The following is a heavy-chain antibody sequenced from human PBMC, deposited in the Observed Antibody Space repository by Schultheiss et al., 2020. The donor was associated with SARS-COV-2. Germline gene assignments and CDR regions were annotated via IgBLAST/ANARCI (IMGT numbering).Heavy chain of an antibody. Sequence: GGSLRLSCAASGFTFSNYAMSWVRQAPGKGLEWVSGISGSGGSTYYADSVKGRFTISRDNSKNTLYLQMNSLRAEDTAVYYCARVPIAVAGPQYYFDYWGQGTLVTVSS. V-gene: IGHV3-23*01. CDR1: GFTFSNYA. J-gene: IGHJ4*02. D-gene: IGHD6-19*01. CDR2: ISGSGGST. CDR3: ARVPIAVAGPQYYFDY.